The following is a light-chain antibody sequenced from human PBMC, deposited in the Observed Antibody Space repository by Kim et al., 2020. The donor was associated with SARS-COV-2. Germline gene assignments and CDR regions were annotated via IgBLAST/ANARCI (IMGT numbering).Light chain of an antibody. Sequence: SPGERATLSYRASQSVSSSYLAWYQQTPGQAPRLLIYGASSRANGIPDRFSGSGSGTDFTLTISRLEPEDFAVYYCQQYGSSPPYTFGQRTKLEI. V-gene: IGKV3-20*01. J-gene: IGKJ2*01. CDR1: QSVSSSY. CDR2: GAS. CDR3: QQYGSSPPYT.